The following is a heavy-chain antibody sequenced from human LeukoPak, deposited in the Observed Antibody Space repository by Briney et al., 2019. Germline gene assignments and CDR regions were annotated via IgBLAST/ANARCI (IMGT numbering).Heavy chain of an antibody. V-gene: IGHV1-2*02. J-gene: IGHJ6*03. D-gene: IGHD5-12*01. Sequence: ASVKVSCKASGYTFTGYYMHWVRQAPGQGLEWMGWINPNSGGTNYAQKFQGRVTMTRDTSISTAYMELSRLRSDDTAVYYCARDRVRGYSGCVSNSYMDVWGKGTTVTVSS. CDR2: INPNSGGT. CDR1: GYTFTGYY. CDR3: ARDRVRGYSGCVSNSYMDV.